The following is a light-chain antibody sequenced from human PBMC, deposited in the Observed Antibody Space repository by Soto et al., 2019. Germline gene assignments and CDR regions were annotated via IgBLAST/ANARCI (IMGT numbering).Light chain of an antibody. CDR2: EVS. V-gene: IGLV2-14*01. Sequence: QPVLTQPASVSGSPGQSITISCTGTSSDVGGYNYVSWYQQYPGKAPKLMIYEVSNRPSGVSNRFSGSKSGNTASLTISGLQAEDEADYYCSSHTSSRTAVFGGGTKLTVL. CDR1: SSDVGGYNY. J-gene: IGLJ3*02. CDR3: SSHTSSRTAV.